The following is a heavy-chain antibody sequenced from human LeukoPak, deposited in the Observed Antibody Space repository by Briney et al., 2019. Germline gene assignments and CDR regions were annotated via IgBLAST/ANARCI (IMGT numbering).Heavy chain of an antibody. V-gene: IGHV3-66*01. CDR3: AREGDYGDGEFDY. J-gene: IGHJ4*02. CDR2: IYSGGRT. D-gene: IGHD4-17*01. Sequence: PGGSLRLSCAASGFTVSSNYMSWVRQAPGKGLEWVSVIYSGGRTYYAESVKGRFTISRDNSKNTLYLQMNSLRAEETAVYYCAREGDYGDGEFDYWGQGTLVTVSS. CDR1: GFTVSSNY.